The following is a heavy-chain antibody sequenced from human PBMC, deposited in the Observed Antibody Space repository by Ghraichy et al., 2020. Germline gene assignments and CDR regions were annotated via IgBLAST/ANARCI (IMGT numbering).Heavy chain of an antibody. Sequence: SETLSLTCAVSDYSISTTNWWAWIRQTPGKGLEWIGYIYSSGSAHYNPSLKSRVTMSVDTSKNQYSLQMTSVTSEDAAVYYCARKAGGSYARGFDLWGQGTKVTVSS. V-gene: IGHV4-28*01. CDR3: ARKAGGSYARGFDL. CDR1: DYSISTTNW. CDR2: IYSSGSA. D-gene: IGHD3-16*01. J-gene: IGHJ3*01.